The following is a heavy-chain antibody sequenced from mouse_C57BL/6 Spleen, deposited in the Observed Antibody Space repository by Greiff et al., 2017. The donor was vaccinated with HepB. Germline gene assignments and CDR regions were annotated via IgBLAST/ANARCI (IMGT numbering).Heavy chain of an antibody. J-gene: IGHJ3*01. D-gene: IGHD1-1*01. CDR2: ISDGGSYT. V-gene: IGHV5-4*01. Sequence: EVQRVESGGGLVKPGGSLKLSCAASGFTFSSYAMSWVRQTPEKRLEWVATISDGGSYTYYPDNVKGRFTISRDNAKNNLYLQMSHLKSEDTAMYYCARYYGSSPWFAYWGQGTLVTVSA. CDR3: ARYYGSSPWFAY. CDR1: GFTFSSYA.